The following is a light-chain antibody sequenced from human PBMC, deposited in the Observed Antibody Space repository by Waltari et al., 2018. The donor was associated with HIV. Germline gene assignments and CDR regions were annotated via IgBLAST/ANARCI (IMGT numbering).Light chain of an antibody. Sequence: QSVLTQPPSASGPPGPRFTLPCSGSRSNIGSNYVYWYQQLPGTAPKLLIYMNYQRPSGVPDRFSGSKSGTSASLAISGLRSEDEADYYCAAWDASLSAWVFGGGTKLIVL. CDR1: RSNIGSNY. V-gene: IGLV1-47*01. CDR2: MNY. CDR3: AAWDASLSAWV. J-gene: IGLJ3*02.